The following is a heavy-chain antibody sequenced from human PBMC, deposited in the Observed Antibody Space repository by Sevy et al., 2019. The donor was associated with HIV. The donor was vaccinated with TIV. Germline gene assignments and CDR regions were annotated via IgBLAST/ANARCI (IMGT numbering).Heavy chain of an antibody. CDR3: TGACSRIAAAASASYDN. Sequence: GGSLRLSCVVSGYSFSSYAISWVRQAPGKGLEWVSTINGRGGSTYYADSVKGRFTISRDNPKNTLLLQMINLRVDDTVIYYCTGACSRIAAAASASYDNWGQGTLVTVSS. J-gene: IGHJ4*02. CDR2: INGRGGST. D-gene: IGHD6-13*01. V-gene: IGHV3-23*01. CDR1: GYSFSSYA.